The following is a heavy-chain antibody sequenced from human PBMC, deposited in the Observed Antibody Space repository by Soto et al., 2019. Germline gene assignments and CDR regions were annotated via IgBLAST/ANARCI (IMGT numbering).Heavy chain of an antibody. CDR2: LSNSGGTT. V-gene: IGHV3-23*01. Sequence: VQLLESGGGLVQPGGSLGLSCAGSGFTFANYAMSWVRQAPGKGLEWVSVLSNSGGTTYYADSVKGRFTISRDNFKNTLYLQLASLRAEDTAIYYYARFEGGASGTYGLDAWGQGTTVTVSS. D-gene: IGHD3-10*01. CDR3: ARFEGGASGTYGLDA. CDR1: GFTFANYA. J-gene: IGHJ6*02.